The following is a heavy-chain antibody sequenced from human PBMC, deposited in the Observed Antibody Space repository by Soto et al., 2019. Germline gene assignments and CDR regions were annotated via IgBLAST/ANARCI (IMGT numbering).Heavy chain of an antibody. CDR2: INAGNGNT. CDR1: GYTFTSHA. CDR3: ARDVCSGGSCYPSEGVNDAFDI. J-gene: IGHJ3*02. Sequence: GASVKVSCKASGYTFTSHAMHWVRQAPGQRLEWMGWINAGNGNTKYSQKFQGRVTITRDTSASTAYMELSSLRSEDTAVYYCARDVCSGGSCYPSEGVNDAFDIWGQGTMVTVSS. V-gene: IGHV1-3*01. D-gene: IGHD2-15*01.